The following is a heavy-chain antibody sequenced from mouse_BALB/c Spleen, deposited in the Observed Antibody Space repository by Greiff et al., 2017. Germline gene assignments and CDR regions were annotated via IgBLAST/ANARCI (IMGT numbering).Heavy chain of an antibody. CDR2: IYYSGTI. V-gene: IGHV3-5*02. CDR3: ARDRVVYYDYDGAMDY. CDR1: GISITTGNYR. Sequence: EVQLQESGPGLVKPSQTVSLTCTVTGISITTGNYRWSWIRQFPGNKLEWIGYIYYSGTITYNPSLTSRTTITRDTSKNQFFLEMNSLTAEDTATYYCARDRVVYYDYDGAMDYWGQGTSVTVSS. D-gene: IGHD2-4*01. J-gene: IGHJ4*01.